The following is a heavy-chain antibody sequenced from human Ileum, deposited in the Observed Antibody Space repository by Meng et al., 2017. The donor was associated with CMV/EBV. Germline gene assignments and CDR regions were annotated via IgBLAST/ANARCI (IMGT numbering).Heavy chain of an antibody. CDR3: ARKRGGESGVFFDY. Sequence: ACVYTFTLYYIHWVPQAPGHGLEWMGWLHPNCGGPTYAQTFRGRVPMTRDTSISTAYMELGRLRSDDTAVYYCARKRGGESGVFFDYWGQGTLVTVSS. CDR1: VYTFTLYY. CDR2: LHPNCGGP. V-gene: IGHV1-2*02. D-gene: IGHD3-16*01. J-gene: IGHJ4*02.